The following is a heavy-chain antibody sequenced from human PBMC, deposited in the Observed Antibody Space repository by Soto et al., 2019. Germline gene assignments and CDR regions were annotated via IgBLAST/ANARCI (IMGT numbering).Heavy chain of an antibody. CDR2: ISYDGSNK. V-gene: IGHV3-30*18. Sequence: HPGGSLRLSCAASGFTFSSYGMHWVRQAPGKGLEWVAVISYDGSNKYYADSVKGRFTISRDNSKNTLYLQMNSLGAEDTAVYYCAKLSTGDGDYVFAYWGQGTLVTVSS. CDR3: AKLSTGDGDYVFAY. J-gene: IGHJ4*02. D-gene: IGHD4-17*01. CDR1: GFTFSSYG.